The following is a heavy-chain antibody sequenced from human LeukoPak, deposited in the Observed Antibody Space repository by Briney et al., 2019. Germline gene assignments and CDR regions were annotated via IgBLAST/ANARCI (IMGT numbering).Heavy chain of an antibody. J-gene: IGHJ4*02. CDR1: GFTFSTYT. Sequence: GGSLRLSCSASGFTFSTYTMHWVRQAPGKGLEYVSAINYNGGTRYYADSVKGRFIISRDNSRNTLYLQMSSLRAEDTAVYYCVRWVDTTKINDYWGQGTLVTVSS. CDR3: VRWVDTTKINDY. V-gene: IGHV3-64D*06. CDR2: INYNGGTR. D-gene: IGHD5-18*01.